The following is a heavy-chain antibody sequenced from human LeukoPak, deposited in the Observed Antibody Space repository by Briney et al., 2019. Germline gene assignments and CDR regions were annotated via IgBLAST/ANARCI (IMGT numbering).Heavy chain of an antibody. D-gene: IGHD3-22*01. CDR1: GDSVSSDSAA. J-gene: IGHJ4*02. Sequence: SQTLSLTCAISGDSVSSDSAAWNWIRQSPSRGLEWLGRTYYRSQWYIDYAVPVKTRITINPDTSRNQFSLELKSVTPEDTGVYYCARGSGYYDTGSFSFVDNWGQGTLVTVSS. V-gene: IGHV6-1*01. CDR3: ARGSGYYDTGSFSFVDN. CDR2: TYYRSQWYI.